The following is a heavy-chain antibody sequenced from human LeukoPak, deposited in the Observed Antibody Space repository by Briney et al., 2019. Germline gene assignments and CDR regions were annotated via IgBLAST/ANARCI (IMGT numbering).Heavy chain of an antibody. D-gene: IGHD3-3*01. Sequence: GGSLRLSCTASGFTFGDYAMSWVRQAPGKGLEWVGFIRSKAYGGTTEYAASVKGRFTISRDDSKSIAYLQMNSLKTEDTAVYYCTSPLMIFGVVIVYWGQGTLVTVSS. CDR3: TSPLMIFGVVIVY. CDR1: GFTFGDYA. J-gene: IGHJ4*02. V-gene: IGHV3-49*04. CDR2: IRSKAYGGTT.